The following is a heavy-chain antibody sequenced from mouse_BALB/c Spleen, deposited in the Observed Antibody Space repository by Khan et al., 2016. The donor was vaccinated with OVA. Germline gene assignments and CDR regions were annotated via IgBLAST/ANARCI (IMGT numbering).Heavy chain of an antibody. J-gene: IGHJ3*01. CDR1: GYTFTSYT. CDR2: INPSNGYT. V-gene: IGHV1-4*01. Sequence: QVQLKQSGAELARPGASVKMSCKASGYTFTSYTIHWIKKRPGQGLEWIGYINPSNGYTNYNQKFKDKATLTTDKSSTTAYLQLSSLTSDDSAVYNCVGDGAYHRNGGWFAYWGKGTLVTVSA. CDR3: VGDGAYHRNGGWFAY. D-gene: IGHD2-14*01.